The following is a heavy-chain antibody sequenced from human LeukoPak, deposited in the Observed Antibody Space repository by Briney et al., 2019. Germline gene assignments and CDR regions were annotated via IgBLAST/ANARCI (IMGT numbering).Heavy chain of an antibody. CDR2: ISSGSFGR. CDR3: ARVRRWLQLSFDY. V-gene: IGHV3-23*01. D-gene: IGHD5-24*01. CDR1: GFPFSSYA. Sequence: GGSLRLSCAASGFPFSSYAMNWVRQAPGKGLEWVSSISSGSFGRYYADSVKGRFTISRDNSKNTLYLQMGSLRAEDMAVYYCARVRRWLQLSFDYWGQGTLVTVSS. J-gene: IGHJ4*02.